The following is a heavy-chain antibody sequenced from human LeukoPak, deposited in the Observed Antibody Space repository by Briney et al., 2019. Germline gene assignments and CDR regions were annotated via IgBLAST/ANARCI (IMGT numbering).Heavy chain of an antibody. Sequence: PSETLSLTCAVYGGSFSGYYWSWIRQPPGKGLEWIGEINHSGSTNYNPSLKSRVTISVDTSKNQFSLKLSSVTAADTAVYYCARKSRAFSGRFDYWGQGTLVTVSS. CDR2: INHSGST. D-gene: IGHD3-10*01. J-gene: IGHJ4*02. CDR1: GGSFSGYY. V-gene: IGHV4-34*01. CDR3: ARKSRAFSGRFDY.